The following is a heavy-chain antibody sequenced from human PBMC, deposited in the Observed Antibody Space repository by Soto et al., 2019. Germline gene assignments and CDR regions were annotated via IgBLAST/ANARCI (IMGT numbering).Heavy chain of an antibody. J-gene: IGHJ4*02. CDR2: IYYSGST. CDR3: ARGLPYDILTGYYPGDWDFGYYFDY. CDR1: GGSISSGGYY. V-gene: IGHV4-31*03. Sequence: SETLSLTCTVSGGSISSGGYYWSWIRQHPGKGLEWIGYIYYSGSTYYNPPLKSRVTISVDTSKNQFSLKLSSVTAADTAVYYCARGLPYDILTGYYPGDWDFGYYFDYWGQGTLVTVSS. D-gene: IGHD3-9*01.